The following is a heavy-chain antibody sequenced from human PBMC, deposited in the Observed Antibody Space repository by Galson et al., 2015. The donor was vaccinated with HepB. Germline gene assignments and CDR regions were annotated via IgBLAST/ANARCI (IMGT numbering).Heavy chain of an antibody. CDR1: GYTLTELA. CDR2: FDPEDGET. V-gene: IGHV1-24*01. CDR3: ATVSPHLYNSRGYYPTPFDY. Sequence: SVKVSCKVSGYTLTELAIHWVRQAPGKGLEWMGGFDPEDGETIYAQKFQGRVTMTEDTSTDTAYMEVNSLRSEDAAVYYCATVSPHLYNSRGYYPTPFDYWGQGTLATVSS. J-gene: IGHJ4*02. D-gene: IGHD3-22*01.